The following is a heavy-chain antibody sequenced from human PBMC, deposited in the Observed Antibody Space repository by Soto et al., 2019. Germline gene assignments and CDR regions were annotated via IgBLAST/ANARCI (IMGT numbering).Heavy chain of an antibody. CDR1: GGSISSYY. CDR2: IYYSGST. V-gene: IGHV4-59*01. D-gene: IGHD3-22*01. J-gene: IGHJ5*02. Sequence: SETLSLTCTFSGGSISSYYWSWIRQPPGKGLEWIGYIYYSGSTNYNPSLKSRVTISVDTSKNQFSLKLSSVTAADTAVYYCARGTEYYDSSGYPRVGWFDPWGQGTLVTVSS. CDR3: ARGTEYYDSSGYPRVGWFDP.